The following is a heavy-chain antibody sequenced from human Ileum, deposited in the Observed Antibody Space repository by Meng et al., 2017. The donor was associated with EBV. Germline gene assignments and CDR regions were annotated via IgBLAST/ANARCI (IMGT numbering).Heavy chain of an antibody. CDR3: ASSDYYRSDY. CDR2: TSHSGST. V-gene: IGHV4-4*02. CDR1: GGSISRREW. J-gene: IGHJ4*02. D-gene: IGHD3-22*01. Sequence: QVQLPEAGPGPVKSAETLSLTFAVSGGSISRREWWSWVRQPPGKGLEWIGETSHSGSTNYSPSLKSRVTISLDKSKNQLSLKLNSVTAADTAVYYCASSDYYRSDYWGQGTLVTVSS.